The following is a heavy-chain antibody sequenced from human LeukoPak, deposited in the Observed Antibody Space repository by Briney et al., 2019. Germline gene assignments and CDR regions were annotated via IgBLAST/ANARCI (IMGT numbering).Heavy chain of an antibody. CDR2: ISSSSSYI. D-gene: IGHD5-12*01. CDR3: ATILDGSGYDS. V-gene: IGHV3-21*01. J-gene: IGHJ5*02. Sequence: GGSLRLSCAASGFTFSSYSMNWVRQAPGKGLEWDSSISSSSSYIYYADSVKGRFTISRDNAKNSLYLQMNSLRAEDTAVYYCATILDGSGYDSWGQGTLVTVSS. CDR1: GFTFSSYS.